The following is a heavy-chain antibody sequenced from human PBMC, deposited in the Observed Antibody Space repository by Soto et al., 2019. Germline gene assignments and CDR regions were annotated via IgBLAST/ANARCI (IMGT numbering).Heavy chain of an antibody. Sequence: QVQLVQSGAEVKKPGSSVKVSCKASGGTFSSYAISWVRQAPGQGLEWMGGIIPIFGTANYAQKFQGRVTITADESTSTAYMELSSLRSEDTAVYYCAINVDTAALHYYYYSGMDVWGQGTTVTVSS. D-gene: IGHD5-18*01. CDR2: IIPIFGTA. V-gene: IGHV1-69*01. J-gene: IGHJ6*02. CDR3: AINVDTAALHYYYYSGMDV. CDR1: GGTFSSYA.